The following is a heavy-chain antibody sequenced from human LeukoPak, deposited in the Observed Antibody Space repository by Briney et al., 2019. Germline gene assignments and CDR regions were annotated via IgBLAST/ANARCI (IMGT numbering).Heavy chain of an antibody. CDR3: AKAFRYGDYTNFDS. V-gene: IGHV3-23*01. J-gene: IGHJ4*02. CDR1: GFTFSSYA. D-gene: IGHD4-17*01. CDR2: ISGSGGST. Sequence: GGSLRLSCAASGFTFSSYAMSWVRQAPGKGREGVSAISGSGGSTYYADSVRGRFTISTDNSKNTLYLKINSLRAEDTAVYYCAKAFRYGDYTNFDSWGQGTLVTVSS.